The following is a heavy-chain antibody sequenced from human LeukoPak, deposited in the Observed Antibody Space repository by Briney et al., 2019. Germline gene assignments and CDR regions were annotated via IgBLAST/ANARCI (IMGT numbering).Heavy chain of an antibody. CDR3: ARSVATGCFDY. J-gene: IGHJ4*02. CDR2: TYYRSTWYT. CDR1: GDSVSSNSAA. V-gene: IGHV6-1*01. Sequence: SQTLSLTCAISGDSVSSNSAAWSWIRQSPSRGLEWLGRTYYRSTWYTYYAVSVKSRITINLDTSKNQFSLQLNSVTPEDTAVYFCARSVATGCFDYWGQGTLVTVSS. D-gene: IGHD1-1*01.